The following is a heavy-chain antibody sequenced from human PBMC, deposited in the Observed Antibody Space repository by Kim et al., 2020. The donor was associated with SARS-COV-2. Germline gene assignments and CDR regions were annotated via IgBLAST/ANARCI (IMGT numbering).Heavy chain of an antibody. CDR2: INHSGST. J-gene: IGHJ4*02. D-gene: IGHD6-13*01. CDR1: GGSFSGYY. Sequence: SETLSLTCAVYGGSFSGYYWSWIRQPPGKGLEWIGEINHSGSTNYNPSLKSRVTISVDTSKNQFSLKLSSVTAADTAVYYCARVRGFYRAAAGSGVDYWGQGTLVTVSS. CDR3: ARVRGFYRAAAGSGVDY. V-gene: IGHV4-34*01.